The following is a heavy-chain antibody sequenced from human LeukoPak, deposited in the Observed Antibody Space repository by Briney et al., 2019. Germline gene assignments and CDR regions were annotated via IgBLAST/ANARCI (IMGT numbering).Heavy chain of an antibody. CDR1: GHTFTGYY. D-gene: IGHD3-10*01. CDR2: INPNSGGT. J-gene: IGHJ5*02. V-gene: IGHV1-2*02. CDR3: ARDASPAALIWFGEYPWNWFDP. Sequence: ASVKVSCKASGHTFTGYYMHWVRQAPGQGLEWMGWINPNSGGTNYAQKFQGRVTMTRDTSISTAYMELSRLRSDDTAVYYCARDASPAALIWFGEYPWNWFDPWGQGTLVTVSS.